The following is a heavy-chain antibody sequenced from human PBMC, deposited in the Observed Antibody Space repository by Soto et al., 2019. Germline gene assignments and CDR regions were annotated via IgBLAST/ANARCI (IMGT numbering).Heavy chain of an antibody. V-gene: IGHV4-59*01. CDR1: GGSIIRSY. J-gene: IGHJ6*02. D-gene: IGHD2-21*02. CDR3: ARDLWGYCGADCYPLDV. Sequence: SDTLSLYCTFYGGSIIRSYWSWILQPPGKGLEWIGYMYNTGSTIYNPSLKSRVTISVDTSKNQFSLKLNSVTAADTAVYYCARDLWGYCGADCYPLDVWGQGTTVT. CDR2: MYNTGST.